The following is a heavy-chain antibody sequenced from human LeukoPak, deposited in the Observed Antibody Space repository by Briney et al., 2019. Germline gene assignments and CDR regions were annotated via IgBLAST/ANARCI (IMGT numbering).Heavy chain of an antibody. J-gene: IGHJ4*02. CDR1: GYTFTSYG. D-gene: IGHD6-13*01. Sequence: ASVTVSCKASGYTFTSYGISWVRQAPGQGLEWMGWISAYNGNTNYAQKLQGRVTMTTDTSTSTAYMELKRLRSGDTAVYYVARVDGKQQLTYCGQGTQVTVSS. V-gene: IGHV1-18*01. CDR3: ARVDGKQQLTY. CDR2: ISAYNGNT.